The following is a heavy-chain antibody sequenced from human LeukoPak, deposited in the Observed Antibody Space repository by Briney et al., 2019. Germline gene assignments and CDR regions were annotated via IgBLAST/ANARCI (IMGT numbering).Heavy chain of an antibody. D-gene: IGHD5-24*01. CDR3: AREKIRDGYKMFDY. J-gene: IGHJ4*02. CDR1: GFTVSSNY. V-gene: IGHV3-53*01. CDR2: IYSGGST. Sequence: GGSLRLSCAASGFTVSSNYMSWVRQAPGKGLEWVSVIYSGGSTYYADSVKGRFTISRDNSKNTLYLQLNSLRAEDTAVYYCAREKIRDGYKMFDYWGQGTLVTVSS.